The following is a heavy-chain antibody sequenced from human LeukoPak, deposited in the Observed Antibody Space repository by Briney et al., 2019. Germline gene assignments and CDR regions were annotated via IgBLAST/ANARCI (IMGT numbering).Heavy chain of an antibody. V-gene: IGHV3-7*01. J-gene: IGHJ4*02. CDR1: GFPFSSYW. CDR2: LNQDGSEK. D-gene: IGHD3-9*01. Sequence: PGGSLRLSCAASGFPFSSYWMSWVRQAPGKGLEWVASLNQDGSEKYYVDSVKGRFTIFRDNAKNSLYLQMNSLRAEDTAVYYCASGRYFDILTGYLYTPFDYWGQGTLVTVSS. CDR3: ASGRYFDILTGYLYTPFDY.